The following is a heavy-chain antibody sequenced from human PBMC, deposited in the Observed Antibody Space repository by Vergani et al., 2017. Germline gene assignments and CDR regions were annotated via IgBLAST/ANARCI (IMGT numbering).Heavy chain of an antibody. CDR2: IYPGDSDT. Sequence: EVQLVQSGAEVKKPGESLKISCTGSGYSFTNYWIGWVRQMPGKGLEWMGSIYPGDSDTRYSPSFQGQVTISADKSISTAFLQWSSLKASDTAMYYCARSSDYGDYAVDYWGQGTLVTVSS. CDR1: GYSFTNYW. J-gene: IGHJ4*02. CDR3: ARSSDYGDYAVDY. D-gene: IGHD4-17*01. V-gene: IGHV5-51*01.